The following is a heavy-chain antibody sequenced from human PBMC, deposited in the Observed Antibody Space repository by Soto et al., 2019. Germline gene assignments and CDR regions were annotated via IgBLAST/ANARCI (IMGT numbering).Heavy chain of an antibody. V-gene: IGHV4-34*01. J-gene: IGHJ6*02. CDR3: AGGATTAEHFYYYGMDV. Sequence: QVQLQQWGAGLLKPSETLSLTCAVYGGSFSGYFWSWIRQPPTKGLEWIGEISHNGGTTYNPSLKSRVTRSIDTPKNQFSLRLSSVSAADTAVYYCAGGATTAEHFYYYGMDVWGQGTTVTVSS. CDR2: ISHNGGT. CDR1: GGSFSGYF. D-gene: IGHD4-17*01.